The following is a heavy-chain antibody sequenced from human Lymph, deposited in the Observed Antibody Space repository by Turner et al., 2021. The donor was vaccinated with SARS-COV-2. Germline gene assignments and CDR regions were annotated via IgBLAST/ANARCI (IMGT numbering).Heavy chain of an antibody. CDR3: VRDTAVAGTLGAFDI. CDR1: GGTFSSYA. Sequence: QVQLVQSGAEVKKPGSSVKVSCKVSGGTFSSYAISWVRQAPGQGLEWMGGIIPMFGTANYAQKCQGRVTITADESTNTAYMELSSLRSEDTAVYYCVRDTAVAGTLGAFDIWGQGTMVTVSS. V-gene: IGHV1-69*01. CDR2: IIPMFGTA. J-gene: IGHJ3*02. D-gene: IGHD6-19*01.